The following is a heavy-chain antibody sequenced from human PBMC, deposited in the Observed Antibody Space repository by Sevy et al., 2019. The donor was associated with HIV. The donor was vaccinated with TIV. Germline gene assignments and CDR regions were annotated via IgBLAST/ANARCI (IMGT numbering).Heavy chain of an antibody. Sequence: ASVKVSCEASGYTFTGYYMHWVRQAPGQGLEWMGWINPNSGGTNYAQKFQGRVTMTRDTSISTAYMELSSLRSEDTAVYYCAREYSGSYNFGDAFDIWGQGTMVTVSS. D-gene: IGHD1-26*01. CDR3: AREYSGSYNFGDAFDI. J-gene: IGHJ3*02. CDR1: GYTFTGYY. V-gene: IGHV1-2*02. CDR2: INPNSGGT.